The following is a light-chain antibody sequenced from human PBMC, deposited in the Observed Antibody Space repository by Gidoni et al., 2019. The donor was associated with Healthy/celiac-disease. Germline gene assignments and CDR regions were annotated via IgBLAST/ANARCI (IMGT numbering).Light chain of an antibody. CDR3: AAWDDSLSAPKV. Sequence: QSVLTQPPSASGTPGQRVTISCSGSSSNIGSNYVYWYQQRPGTAPKLLIYMNNQRPSGVPDRFSGSKSGTSASLAISGLRSEDEADYYCAAWDDSLSAPKVFGGGTKPTVL. CDR2: MNN. J-gene: IGLJ2*01. CDR1: SSNIGSNY. V-gene: IGLV1-47*01.